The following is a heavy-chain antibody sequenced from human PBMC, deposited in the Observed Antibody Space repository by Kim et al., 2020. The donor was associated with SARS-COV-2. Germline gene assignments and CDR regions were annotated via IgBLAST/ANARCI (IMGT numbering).Heavy chain of an antibody. CDR3: ARAPIVATADY. J-gene: IGHJ4*02. V-gene: IGHV1-2*02. Sequence: NYAQKFQGRVTMTRDTSISTAYMELSRLRSDDTAVYYCARAPIVATADYWGQGTLVTVSS. D-gene: IGHD5-12*01.